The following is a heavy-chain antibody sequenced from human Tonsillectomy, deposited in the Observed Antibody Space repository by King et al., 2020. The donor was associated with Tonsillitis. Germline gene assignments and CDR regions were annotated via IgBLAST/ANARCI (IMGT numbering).Heavy chain of an antibody. CDR3: TREVHYDILTGPPAVYFDY. CDR1: GFTFGDYA. Sequence: QLVESGGGLVQPGRSLRLSCRTSGFTFGDYAMSWFRQAPGKGLEWVGFIRSIAYGGTTEYAACVKGRFTISRDDSKSIAYLQMNSLKTEDTAVYYCTREVHYDILTGPPAVYFDYWGQGTLVTVSS. V-gene: IGHV3-49*03. CDR2: IRSIAYGGTT. D-gene: IGHD3-9*01. J-gene: IGHJ4*02.